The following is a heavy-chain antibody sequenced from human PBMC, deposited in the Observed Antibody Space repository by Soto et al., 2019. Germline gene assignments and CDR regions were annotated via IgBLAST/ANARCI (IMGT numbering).Heavy chain of an antibody. J-gene: IGHJ6*02. Sequence: GGSLRLSCAASGFTFSSYWMSWVRQAPGKGLEWVANIKQDGSEKYYVDSVKGRFTISRDNAKNSLYLKMNSLRAEDTAVYYCARESDYTIRAYYYYYGMDVWGQGTTVTVSS. CDR3: ARESDYTIRAYYYYYGMDV. CDR2: IKQDGSEK. V-gene: IGHV3-7*01. D-gene: IGHD3-9*01. CDR1: GFTFSSYW.